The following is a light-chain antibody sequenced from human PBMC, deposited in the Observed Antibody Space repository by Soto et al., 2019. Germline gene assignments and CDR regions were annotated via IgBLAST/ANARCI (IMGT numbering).Light chain of an antibody. Sequence: EIVLTQSPATLSLSPGERATLSCRASQSVSSYLAWYQQKPGQAPRLLIYDASNRATDIPARFSGSGSGTDFTLTISSLEPEDFAVYYCKQRRKWPPRTFGVGTKVAIK. V-gene: IGKV3-11*01. CDR3: KQRRKWPPRT. J-gene: IGKJ4*01. CDR2: DAS. CDR1: QSVSSY.